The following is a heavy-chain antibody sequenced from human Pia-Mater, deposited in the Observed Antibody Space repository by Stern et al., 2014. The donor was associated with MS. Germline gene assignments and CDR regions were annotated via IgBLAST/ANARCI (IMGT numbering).Heavy chain of an antibody. V-gene: IGHV4-4*02. CDR3: ARRGGRRLVHFDY. D-gene: IGHD3-9*01. Sequence: QVQLQESGPGLVKPSGTLSLTCAVSGDSISNYNWWSWVRQSPGKGLEWIGEIYVSGSTHYNPSLESRVIMSVDRSNNQLSLKLHAVTAADTALYYCARRGGRRLVHFDYWGQGSLVTVSS. CDR1: GDSISNYNW. J-gene: IGHJ4*02. CDR2: IYVSGST.